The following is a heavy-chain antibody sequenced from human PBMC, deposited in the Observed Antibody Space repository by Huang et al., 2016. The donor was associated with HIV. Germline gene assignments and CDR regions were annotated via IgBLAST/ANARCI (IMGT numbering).Heavy chain of an antibody. CDR1: GGSISGYF. Sequence: QVQLQESGPGLVRPSETLSLICGVSGGSISGYFWSWIRQPAGKGLQWIGRIGSSGGTDYNPTLNSRFNMSIDTSKGQFSLTLSSVTAADTAVYYCARDQFGDYVNYFDLWGQGTLVTVSS. V-gene: IGHV4-4*07. CDR3: ARDQFGDYVNYFDL. D-gene: IGHD4-17*01. J-gene: IGHJ4*02. CDR2: IGSSGGT.